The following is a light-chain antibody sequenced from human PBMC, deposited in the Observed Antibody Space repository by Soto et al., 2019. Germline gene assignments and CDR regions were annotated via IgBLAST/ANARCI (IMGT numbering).Light chain of an antibody. Sequence: EIVMTQSPGTLSLSPGERATLSCRASQSINNNYLAWFQQKPGQAPRLLIYGASSRVTGIPDRFSGSGSETDFPLTISSLEPEDFAVYYCQRYASAPDTFCQGTKL. CDR1: QSINNNY. CDR2: GAS. J-gene: IGKJ2*01. CDR3: QRYASAPDT. V-gene: IGKV3-20*01.